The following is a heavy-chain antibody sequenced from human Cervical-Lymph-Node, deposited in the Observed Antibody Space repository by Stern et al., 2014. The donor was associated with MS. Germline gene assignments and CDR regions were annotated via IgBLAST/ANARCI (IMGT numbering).Heavy chain of an antibody. CDR2: IYYSGST. V-gene: IGHV4-39*01. CDR1: GGSISSSSHY. D-gene: IGHD4-11*01. J-gene: IGHJ6*02. CDR3: ARHDYSNYYYGLDV. Sequence: QVQLQESGPGLVKPSETLSLTCIVSGGSISSSSHYWGWIRQPPGKGLEWIGTIYYSGSTYYNPSLKSRVTISVDTSKNQFSLKLSSVTAADTAVFYCARHDYSNYYYGLDVWGQGTTVTVSS.